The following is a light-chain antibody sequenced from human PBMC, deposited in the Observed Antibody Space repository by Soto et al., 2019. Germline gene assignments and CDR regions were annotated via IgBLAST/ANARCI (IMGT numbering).Light chain of an antibody. CDR1: QSLNNW. Sequence: IQMPQSPSTLSASLGDRFTITCLASQSLNNWLAWYQQRPGKAPKLLIYDASTLERGVPSRFSGTGSGTEFTLTISSLQPDDFATYYCQQYHRASITFGQGRLLEVK. J-gene: IGKJ5*01. CDR2: DAS. CDR3: QQYHRASIT. V-gene: IGKV1-5*01.